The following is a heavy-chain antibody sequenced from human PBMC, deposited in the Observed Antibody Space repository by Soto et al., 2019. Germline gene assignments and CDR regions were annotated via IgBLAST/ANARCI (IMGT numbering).Heavy chain of an antibody. V-gene: IGHV3-23*01. Sequence: EVQLLESGGGLVQPGGSLRLSCAASGFTISTYSITWVRQTPAKGLEWVSGISVTGDTTFYAESVKVRFTISRDNSKNTVYLHMHSLRVEDTAVYYCAKWSGYGYLWGQGTLVTVSS. CDR3: AKWSGYGYL. D-gene: IGHD5-12*01. J-gene: IGHJ4*02. CDR1: GFTISTYS. CDR2: ISVTGDTT.